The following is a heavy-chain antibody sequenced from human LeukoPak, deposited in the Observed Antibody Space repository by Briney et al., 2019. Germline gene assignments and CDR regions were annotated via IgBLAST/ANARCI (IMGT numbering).Heavy chain of an antibody. J-gene: IGHJ2*01. CDR2: IYHSGST. CDR1: GGSISSGGYS. V-gene: IGHV4-30-2*01. CDR3: ARGDDDYWYFDL. Sequence: SETLSLTRAVSGGSISSGGYSWSWIRQPPGKGLEWIGYIYHSGSTYYNPSLKSRVTISVDRSKNQFSLKLSSVTAADTAVYYCARGDDDYWYFDLWGRGTLVTVSS. D-gene: IGHD3-16*01.